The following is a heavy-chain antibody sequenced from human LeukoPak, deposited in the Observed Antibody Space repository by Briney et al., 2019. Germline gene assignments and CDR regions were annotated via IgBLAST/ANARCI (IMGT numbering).Heavy chain of an antibody. CDR2: IYYSGST. CDR1: GGSISSSSYY. J-gene: IGHJ4*02. V-gene: IGHV4-61*05. Sequence: SETLSLTCTVSGGSISSSSYYWGWIRQPPGKGLEWIGYIYYSGSTNYNPSLKSRVTISVDTSKNQFSLKLSSVTAADTAVYYCASDYYDSSGSYHDYWGQGTLVTVSS. D-gene: IGHD3-22*01. CDR3: ASDYYDSSGSYHDY.